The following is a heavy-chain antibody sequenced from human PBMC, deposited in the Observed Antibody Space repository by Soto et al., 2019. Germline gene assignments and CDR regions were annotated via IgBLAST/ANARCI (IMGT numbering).Heavy chain of an antibody. CDR3: AKDLGYSYGSYYYYYGMDV. CDR1: GFTFSSYA. J-gene: IGHJ6*02. D-gene: IGHD5-18*01. CDR2: ISGSGGST. V-gene: IGHV3-23*01. Sequence: GGSLRLSCAASGFTFSSYAMSWVRQSPGKGLEWVSAISGSGGSTYYADSVKGRFTISRDNSKNTLYLQMNSLRAEDTAVYYCAKDLGYSYGSYYYYYGMDVWGQGTTVTVSS.